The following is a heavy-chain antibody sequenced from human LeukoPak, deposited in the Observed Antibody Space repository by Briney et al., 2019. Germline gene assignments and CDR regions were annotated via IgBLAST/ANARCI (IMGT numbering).Heavy chain of an antibody. Sequence: GGSLRLSCAASGFTFSTYWMSWVRQAPEKGLEWVANIKQDGSEKYYLDSVKGQFTISRDNAKNSLYLQMNSLRAEDTAVYFCTREAPAGIDYWGQGTLVTVSS. CDR1: GFTFSTYW. J-gene: IGHJ4*02. V-gene: IGHV3-7*01. D-gene: IGHD6-19*01. CDR3: TREAPAGIDY. CDR2: IKQDGSEK.